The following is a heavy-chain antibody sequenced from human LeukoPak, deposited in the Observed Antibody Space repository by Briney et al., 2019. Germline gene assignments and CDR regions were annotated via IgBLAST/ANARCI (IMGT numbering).Heavy chain of an antibody. Sequence: GESLKISCKGSGYSFTNYWIGWVRQMPGKGLEWMGIIYPGDSGTRYSPSFQGQVTISADKSISTAYLQWSSLKASDTAMYYCARHSAVAGLATGDYWGQGTLVTVSS. CDR1: GYSFTNYW. CDR2: IYPGDSGT. D-gene: IGHD6-19*01. CDR3: ARHSAVAGLATGDY. V-gene: IGHV5-51*01. J-gene: IGHJ4*02.